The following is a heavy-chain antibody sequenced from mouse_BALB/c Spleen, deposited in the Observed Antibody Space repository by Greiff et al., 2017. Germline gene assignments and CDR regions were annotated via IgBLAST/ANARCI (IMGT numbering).Heavy chain of an antibody. CDR3: ARARSARATAWFAY. J-gene: IGHJ3*01. CDR1: GYSITSDYA. Sequence: EVQLQESGPGLVKPSQSLSLTCTVTGYSITSDYAWNWIRQFPGNKLEWMGYISYSGSTSYNPSLKSRISITRDTSKNQFFLQLNSVTTEDTATYYCARARSARATAWFAYWGQGTLVTVSA. D-gene: IGHD3-1*01. CDR2: ISYSGST. V-gene: IGHV3-2*02.